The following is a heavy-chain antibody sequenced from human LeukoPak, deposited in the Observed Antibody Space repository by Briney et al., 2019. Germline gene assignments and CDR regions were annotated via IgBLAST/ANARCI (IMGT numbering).Heavy chain of an antibody. J-gene: IGHJ6*02. V-gene: IGHV3-23*01. D-gene: IGHD3-16*01. CDR3: AKDGGPYYYYGMDV. CDR2: ISGSGGST. CDR1: GFTFSSYA. Sequence: GGSLRLSCAASGFTFSSYAMSWVRQAPGKGLEWVSAISGSGGSTYYADSVKGRFTISRDNSKNTLYLQMNSLRAEDTAVYYCAKDGGPYYYYGMDVWGQGTTVTVSS.